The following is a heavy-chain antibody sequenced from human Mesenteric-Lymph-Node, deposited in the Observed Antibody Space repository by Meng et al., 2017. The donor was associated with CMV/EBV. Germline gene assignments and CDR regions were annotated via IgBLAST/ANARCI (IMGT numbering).Heavy chain of an antibody. Sequence: ASVKVSCKASGYAFTAYYLHWVRQAPGQGLEWMGRVNPNSGATDFPQKFQGRVTMTRDTSITTAYMELRSLRSDDTAVYYCARDTYDFWSGYPTDGMDVWGQGTTVTVSS. CDR1: GYAFTAYY. CDR3: ARDTYDFWSGYPTDGMDV. D-gene: IGHD3-3*01. V-gene: IGHV1-2*02. J-gene: IGHJ6*02. CDR2: VNPNSGAT.